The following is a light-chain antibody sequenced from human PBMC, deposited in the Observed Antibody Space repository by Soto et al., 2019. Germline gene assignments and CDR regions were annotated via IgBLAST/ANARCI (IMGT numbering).Light chain of an antibody. CDR2: GAS. CDR3: QQYGSSPIT. Sequence: EIVMTQSPATLSVSPGDRATLSCRASQSVSSNLAWYQQRPGQAPRLLTYGASSRATGIPDRFSGSGSGTDFTLTISRLEPEDFAVYYCQQYGSSPITFGQGTRLEIK. CDR1: QSVSSN. V-gene: IGKV3-20*01. J-gene: IGKJ5*01.